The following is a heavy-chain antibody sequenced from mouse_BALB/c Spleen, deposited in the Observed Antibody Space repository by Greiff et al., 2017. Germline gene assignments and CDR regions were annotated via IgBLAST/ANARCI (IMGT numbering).Heavy chain of an antibody. V-gene: IGHV5-12-2*01. J-gene: IGHJ3*01. CDR2: ISNGGGST. CDR3: ARGVHDCDMSWFAY. CDR1: GFTFSSYT. Sequence: DVMLVESGGGLVQPGGSLKLSCAASGFTFSSYTMSWVRQTPEKRLEWVAYISNGGGSTYYPDTVKGRFTISRDNAKKTLYLQMSSLKSEDTAMYYCARGVHDCDMSWFAYWGQGTLVTVSA. D-gene: IGHD6-1*01.